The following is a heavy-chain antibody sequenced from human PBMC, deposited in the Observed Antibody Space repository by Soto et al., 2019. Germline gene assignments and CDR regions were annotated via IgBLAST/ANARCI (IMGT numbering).Heavy chain of an antibody. V-gene: IGHV5-51*01. CDR2: IFPGDSDT. D-gene: IGHD1-20*01. CDR1: DSXLAAYW. J-gene: IGHJ1*01. CDR3: ARAGMIGNITDH. Sequence: GXLKIPVQGSDSXLAAYWSAWLRQMPGKGLEWMGIIFPGDSDTRYRPSFQGQVTISVDRSINTAYLQWRSLKASDTAMYFCARAGMIGNITDHWAQG.